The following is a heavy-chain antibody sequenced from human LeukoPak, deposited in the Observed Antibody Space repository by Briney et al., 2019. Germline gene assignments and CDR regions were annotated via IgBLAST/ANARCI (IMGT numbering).Heavy chain of an antibody. CDR3: AKDSWSRNGIYDAFDI. D-gene: IGHD2-8*01. CDR2: INSRSSTI. V-gene: IGHV3-48*01. CDR1: RFTFSNYG. Sequence: GGSLRLSCAASRFTFSNYGVNWVRQAPGKGLEWVSYINSRSSTIYYADSVRGRFTISRDNSKNTLSLQMNNLRPEDTAVYYCAKDSWSRNGIYDAFDIWGQGTMVTVSS. J-gene: IGHJ3*02.